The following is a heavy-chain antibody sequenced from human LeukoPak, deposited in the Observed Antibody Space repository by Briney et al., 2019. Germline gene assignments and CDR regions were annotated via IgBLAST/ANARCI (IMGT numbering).Heavy chain of an antibody. CDR3: AKDRAPGSAAAGLFDY. Sequence: GGSLRLSCAASGFTFSSYGMHWVRQAPGKGLEWVAVISYDGSNKYYADSVKGRFTISRDNSKNTLYLQMNSLRAEDTAVYYCAKDRAPGSAAAGLFDYWGQGTLVTVSS. D-gene: IGHD6-13*01. V-gene: IGHV3-30*18. CDR2: ISYDGSNK. J-gene: IGHJ4*02. CDR1: GFTFSSYG.